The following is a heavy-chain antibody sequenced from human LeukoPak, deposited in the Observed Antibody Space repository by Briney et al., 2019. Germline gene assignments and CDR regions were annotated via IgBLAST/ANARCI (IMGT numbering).Heavy chain of an antibody. Sequence: GGSLRLSCAASGFTFSSYSMNWVRQAPGKGLEWVSSISSSSSYIYYADSVKGRFTISRDNAKNSLYLQMNSLRAEDTAVYYCVRDGRGNDFWSGYEDYWGQGTLVTVSS. CDR3: VRDGRGNDFWSGYEDY. D-gene: IGHD3-3*01. J-gene: IGHJ4*02. CDR2: ISSSSSYI. CDR1: GFTFSSYS. V-gene: IGHV3-21*01.